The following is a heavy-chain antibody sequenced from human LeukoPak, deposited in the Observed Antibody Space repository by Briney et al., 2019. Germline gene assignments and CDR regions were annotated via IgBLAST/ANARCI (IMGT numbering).Heavy chain of an antibody. D-gene: IGHD2-2*01. CDR1: GYTLTELS. CDR3: ATSLPAAGINWFDP. J-gene: IGHJ5*02. CDR2: FDPEDGET. V-gene: IGHV1-24*01. Sequence: GASVKVSRKVTGYTLTELSMHWVRQAPGKGLEWMGGFDPEDGETIYAQKFQGRVTMTEDTSTDTAYMELSSLRSEDTAVYYCATSLPAAGINWFDPWGQGTLVTVSS.